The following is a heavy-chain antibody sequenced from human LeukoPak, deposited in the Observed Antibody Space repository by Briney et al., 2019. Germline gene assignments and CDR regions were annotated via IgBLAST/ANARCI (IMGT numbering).Heavy chain of an antibody. Sequence: GRSLRLSCAASGFTFSSYSMNWVRPAAGKGVEWVSYVSSSNNTIYYADSVKGRFTISRDNAKNSLYLQMNSLRDEDTAVYYCARSTYCGGDCYPALGYWGQGTPVTVSS. CDR1: GFTFSSYS. CDR3: ARSTYCGGDCYPALGY. CDR2: VSSSNNTI. V-gene: IGHV3-48*02. J-gene: IGHJ4*02. D-gene: IGHD2-21*02.